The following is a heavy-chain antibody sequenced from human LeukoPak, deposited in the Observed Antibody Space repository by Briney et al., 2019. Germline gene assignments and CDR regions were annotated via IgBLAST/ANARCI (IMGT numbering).Heavy chain of an antibody. J-gene: IGHJ4*02. Sequence: ASVKVSCKASGYTFISNAINWVRQAPGQGLEWMGWIDTNTGNPTYAQGFTGQFVFSLDTSVSTAYLQISSLKAEDTAEYFCARGYDSSGYFSDWGQGTLVTVSS. D-gene: IGHD3-22*01. V-gene: IGHV7-4-1*02. CDR3: ARGYDSSGYFSD. CDR2: IDTNTGNP. CDR1: GYTFISNA.